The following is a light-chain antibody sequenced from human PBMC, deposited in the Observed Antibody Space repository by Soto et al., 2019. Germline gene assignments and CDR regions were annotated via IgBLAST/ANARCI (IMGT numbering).Light chain of an antibody. V-gene: IGLV2-14*02. CDR1: VSDVGSFGP. Sequence: QSALTQPASVSGSPGQSITISCTGSVSDVGSFGPVSWYQQHPGQVPKLIIYEGNRRPSGVSSRFSGSKSGNTASLAISGLRSEDEADYYCGGWDDSLSGPVFGGGTKLTVL. CDR3: GGWDDSLSGPV. J-gene: IGLJ2*01. CDR2: EGN.